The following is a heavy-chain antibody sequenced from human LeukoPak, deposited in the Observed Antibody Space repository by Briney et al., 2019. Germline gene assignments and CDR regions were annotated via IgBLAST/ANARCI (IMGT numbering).Heavy chain of an antibody. CDR3: ARLSPVTMIVVSYWYFDL. Sequence: GSLRLSCAASGFTFNNYWMTWVRQAPGKGLEWVANIKQDGSEKYYVDSVKGRFTISRDNAKNSLYLQMNSLRVEDTAVYYCARLSPVTMIVVSYWYFDLWGRGTLVTVSS. CDR2: IKQDGSEK. V-gene: IGHV3-7*01. CDR1: GFTFNNYW. D-gene: IGHD3-22*01. J-gene: IGHJ2*01.